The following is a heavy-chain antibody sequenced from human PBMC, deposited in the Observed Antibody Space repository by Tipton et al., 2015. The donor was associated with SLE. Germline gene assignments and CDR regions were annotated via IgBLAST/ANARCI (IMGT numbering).Heavy chain of an antibody. V-gene: IGHV3-23*01. J-gene: IGHJ4*02. CDR3: AKAVWREVDSAMLHS. CDR2: LSSSGEDT. CDR1: GFIFSNYS. Sequence: SLRLSCATSGFIFSNYSMTWVRHVPGKGMDWVSTLSSSGEDTYYADSVKGRFTISRDNSKNILYLQMNNLGAEDSAIYYCAKAVWREVDSAMLHSWGQGTLVIVSS. D-gene: IGHD5-18*01.